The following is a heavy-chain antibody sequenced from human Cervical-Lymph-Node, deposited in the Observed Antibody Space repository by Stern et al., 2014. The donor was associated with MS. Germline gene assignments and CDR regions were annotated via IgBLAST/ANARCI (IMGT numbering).Heavy chain of an antibody. V-gene: IGHV1-2*02. CDR2: VNPNSGGT. CDR1: GYTFTDYF. CDR3: ARGDIAVAGTPRLRFDY. J-gene: IGHJ4*02. Sequence: DQLVESGAEVKKPGASVTVSCKASGYTFTDYFLHSVRQAPGQGLQWMGWVNPNSGGTNYAQKFQGRVTMTRDTSISTAYMELNRLTSDDTAVYYCARGDIAVAGTPRLRFDYWGQGTLVTVSS. D-gene: IGHD6-19*01.